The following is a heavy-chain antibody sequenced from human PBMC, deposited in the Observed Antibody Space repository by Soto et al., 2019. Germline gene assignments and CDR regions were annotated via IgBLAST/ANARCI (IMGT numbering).Heavy chain of an antibody. CDR2: IWYDGSNK. CDR3: ARDDERAEDFQH. V-gene: IGHV3-33*01. Sequence: QVQLVESGGGVVQPGRSLRLSCAASGFTFSSYGMHWVRQAPGKGLEWVAVIWYDGSNKYYADSVKGRFTISRDNSKNTLYLQMNSLRAEDTAVYYCARDDERAEDFQHWGQGTLVTVSS. J-gene: IGHJ1*01. CDR1: GFTFSSYG.